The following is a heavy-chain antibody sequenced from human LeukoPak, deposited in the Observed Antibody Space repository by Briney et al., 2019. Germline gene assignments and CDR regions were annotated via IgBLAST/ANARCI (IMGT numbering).Heavy chain of an antibody. V-gene: IGHV3-23*01. D-gene: IGHD3-9*01. CDR2: ISGSGGST. CDR1: GFTFSSYA. Sequence: PGGSLRLSCAASGFTFSSYAMSWVRQAPGKGLEWVSAISGSGGSTYYADSVKGRFTISRDNSKNTLYLQMNSLRAEDTAVYYCAKGLTLYYNILTGFDYWGQGTLVTVSS. CDR3: AKGLTLYYNILTGFDY. J-gene: IGHJ4*02.